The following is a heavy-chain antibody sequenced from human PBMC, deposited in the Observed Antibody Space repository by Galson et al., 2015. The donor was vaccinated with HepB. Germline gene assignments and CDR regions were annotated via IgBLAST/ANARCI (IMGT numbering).Heavy chain of an antibody. D-gene: IGHD1-7*01. CDR1: GYTFTGYY. CDR2: INPNSGGT. J-gene: IGHJ6*02. V-gene: IGHV1-2*02. CDR3: ARAYNWNYLTDYYYGMDV. Sequence: SVKVSCKASGYTFTGYYMHWVRQAPGQGLEWMGWINPNSGGTNYAQKFQGRVTMTRDTSISIAYMELSRLRSDDTAVYYCARAYNWNYLTDYYYGMDVWGQGTTVTVSS.